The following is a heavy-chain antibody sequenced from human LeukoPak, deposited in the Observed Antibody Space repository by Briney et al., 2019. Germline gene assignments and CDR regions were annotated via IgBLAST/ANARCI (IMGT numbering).Heavy chain of an antibody. J-gene: IGHJ4*02. Sequence: SETLSLTCSVSGYSIRRGYHWGWIRQPPGKGLEWIGSIHHSGSTYYNPSLKSRVTISVDTSKNQFSLKLTSVTAADTAVYYCARVNWINDYWGQGTLVTVSS. CDR2: IHHSGST. D-gene: IGHD1-20*01. CDR3: ARVNWINDY. V-gene: IGHV4-38-2*02. CDR1: GYSIRRGYH.